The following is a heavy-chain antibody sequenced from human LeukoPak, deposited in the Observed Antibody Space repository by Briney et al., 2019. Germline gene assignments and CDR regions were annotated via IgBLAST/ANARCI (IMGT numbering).Heavy chain of an antibody. Sequence: GGSLRLSCAASGFTFSSYWMHWVRQAPGKGLVWVSRINSDGSSTSYADSVKGRFTISRDNAKNTPYLQMNSLRAEDTAVYYCARDSSGWYWDSYFDYWGQGTLVTVSS. D-gene: IGHD6-19*01. CDR1: GFTFSSYW. CDR2: INSDGSST. J-gene: IGHJ4*02. CDR3: ARDSSGWYWDSYFDY. V-gene: IGHV3-74*01.